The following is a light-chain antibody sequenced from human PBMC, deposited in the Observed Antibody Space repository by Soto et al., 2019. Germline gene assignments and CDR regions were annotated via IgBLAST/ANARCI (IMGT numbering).Light chain of an antibody. V-gene: IGKV3-20*01. CDR1: HSVSSSY. J-gene: IGKJ2*01. CDR3: QQYGGSPPYT. Sequence: EIVLTQSPGTLSLSPGERATLSCRASHSVSSSYLAWYQQKPGQGPRLLIYGASSRATGIPDRFSGSGSGTDFTLTISRLEPEHFAVYYCQQYGGSPPYTFGQGTKLEIK. CDR2: GAS.